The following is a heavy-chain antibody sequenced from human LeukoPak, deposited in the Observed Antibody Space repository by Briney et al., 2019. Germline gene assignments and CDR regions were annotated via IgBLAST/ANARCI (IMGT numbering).Heavy chain of an antibody. CDR1: GFTFSSYA. CDR2: ISGSGGST. V-gene: IGHV3-23*01. CDR3: ASGVVVPAAFDY. D-gene: IGHD2-2*01. J-gene: IGHJ4*02. Sequence: GGSLRLSCAASGFTFSSYAMSWVRQAPGKGLEWVSAISGSGGSTYYADSVKGRFTISRDNARNSLYLQMNSLRAEDTAVYYCASGVVVPAAFDYWGQGTLVTVSS.